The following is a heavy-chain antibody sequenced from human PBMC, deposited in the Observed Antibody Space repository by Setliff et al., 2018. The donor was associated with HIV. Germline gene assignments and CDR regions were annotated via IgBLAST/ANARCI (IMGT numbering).Heavy chain of an antibody. D-gene: IGHD4-4*01. CDR3: VKEYHTEVTDTRVANYFDY. V-gene: IGHV1-69*10. CDR2: IIPILGIA. CDR1: GDTFSNSA. J-gene: IGHJ4*02. Sequence: VASVKVSCKASGDTFSNSALTWVRQAPGQGLEWMGGIIPILGIANYTQKFQDRVTMTSDTSTSTVYMELRSLRSEDTAIYYCVKEYHTEVTDTRVANYFDYWGQGTLVTVSS.